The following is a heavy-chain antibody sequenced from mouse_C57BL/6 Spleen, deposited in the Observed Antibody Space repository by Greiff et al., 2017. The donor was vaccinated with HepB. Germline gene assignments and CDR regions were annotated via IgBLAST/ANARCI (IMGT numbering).Heavy chain of an antibody. CDR3: ARHGEVYDGYYGDWYFDV. V-gene: IGHV1-62-2*01. J-gene: IGHJ1*03. D-gene: IGHD2-3*01. Sequence: QVQLQQSGAELVKPGASVKLSCKASGYTFTEYTIHWVKQRSGQGLEWIGWFYPGSGSIKYNEKFKDKATLTADKSSSTVYMELSRLTSEDSAVYFCARHGEVYDGYYGDWYFDVWGTGTTVTVSS. CDR2: FYPGSGSI. CDR1: GYTFTEYT.